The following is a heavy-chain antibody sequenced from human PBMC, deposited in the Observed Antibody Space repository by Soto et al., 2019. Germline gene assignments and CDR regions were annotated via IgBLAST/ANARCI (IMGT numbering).Heavy chain of an antibody. V-gene: IGHV6-1*01. CDR2: TYYRSKWYN. CDR1: GDSVSSNSAA. Sequence: PSQTLSLTCAISGDSVSSNSAAWNWIRQSPSRGLEWLGRTYYRSKWYNDYAVSVKSRITINPDTSKNQFSLQLNSVTPEDTAVYYCARDPNPTTGQQLVRSNWFDPWGQGNLVTVSS. J-gene: IGHJ5*02. CDR3: ARDPNPTTGQQLVRSNWFDP. D-gene: IGHD6-13*01.